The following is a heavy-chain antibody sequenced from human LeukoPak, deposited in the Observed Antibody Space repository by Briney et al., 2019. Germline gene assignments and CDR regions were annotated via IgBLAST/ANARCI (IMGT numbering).Heavy chain of an antibody. CDR1: GGSISSYY. V-gene: IGHV4-59*01. CDR3: ARCRTGVTPYVDY. D-gene: IGHD4-23*01. Sequence: SETLSLTCTVSGGSISSYYWSWIRQPPGKGLEWIGYIYYSGSTNYNPSLKSRVTISVDTSKNQFSLKLSSVTAADTAVYYCARCRTGVTPYVDYWGQGTLVTVSS. J-gene: IGHJ4*02. CDR2: IYYSGST.